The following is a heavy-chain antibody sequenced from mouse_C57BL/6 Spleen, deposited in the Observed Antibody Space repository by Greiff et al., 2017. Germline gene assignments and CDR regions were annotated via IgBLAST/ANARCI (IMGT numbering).Heavy chain of an antibody. Sequence: EVQLQQSGPELVKPGASVKIPCKASGYTFTDYNMDWVKQSHGKSLEWIGDINPNNGGTIYNQKFKGKATLTVDKSSSTAYMELRSLTSEDTAVYYCARSIYDGYYVYAMDYWGQGTSVTVSS. D-gene: IGHD2-3*01. V-gene: IGHV1-18*01. J-gene: IGHJ4*01. CDR3: ARSIYDGYYVYAMDY. CDR1: GYTFTDYN. CDR2: INPNNGGT.